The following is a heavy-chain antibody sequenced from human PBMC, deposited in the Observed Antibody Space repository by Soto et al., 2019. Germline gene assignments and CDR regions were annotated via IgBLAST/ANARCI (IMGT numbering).Heavy chain of an antibody. J-gene: IGHJ4*02. CDR1: GDTVSRNSAA. Sequence: QVQLQQSGPGLVKPSQTLSLTCAISGDTVSRNSAAWHWIRQSPSRGLEWLGKTYYRSKWYNDYAVTVKSRITINPDTSQNQFALQLNSVPPEDTAIYYCASYNFAYWGQGTLVTVSS. D-gene: IGHD1-1*01. CDR2: TYYRSKWYN. V-gene: IGHV6-1*01. CDR3: ASYNFAY.